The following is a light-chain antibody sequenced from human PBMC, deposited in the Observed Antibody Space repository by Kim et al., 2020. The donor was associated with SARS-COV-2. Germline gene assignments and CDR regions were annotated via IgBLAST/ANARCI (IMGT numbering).Light chain of an antibody. V-gene: IGKV3-15*01. Sequence: SVSPGESATLSCRASQTVTINVAWYQHKPGQAPRLLIYGASTRATGLPARFSGSGSGTEFTLTIMSLQSEDFAVYYCQQYHFWPYTFGQGTKLAI. CDR1: QTVTIN. CDR2: GAS. J-gene: IGKJ2*01. CDR3: QQYHFWPYT.